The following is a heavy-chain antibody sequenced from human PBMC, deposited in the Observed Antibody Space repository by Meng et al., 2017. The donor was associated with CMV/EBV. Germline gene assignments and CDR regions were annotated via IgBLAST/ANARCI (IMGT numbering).Heavy chain of an antibody. V-gene: IGHV3-48*03. CDR2: ISPTGSTT. D-gene: IGHD2-15*01. CDR1: GFTFSNYE. J-gene: IGHJ6*02. CDR3: ARDSGRGYCSGGSCYNPD. Sequence: GGSLRLSCTASGFTFSNYEMNWVRQAPGKGLEWVSYISPTGSTTYYADSMKGRFTISRDNAKNSLYLQMNSLRAEDTAVYYCARDSGRGYCSGGSCYNPDWGQGTTVTVSS.